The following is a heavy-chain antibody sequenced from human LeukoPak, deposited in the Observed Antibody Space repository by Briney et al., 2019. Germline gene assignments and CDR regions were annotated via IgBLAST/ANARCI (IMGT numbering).Heavy chain of an antibody. V-gene: IGHV3-9*01. Sequence: PGRSLRLSCAASGFTFDDYAMHWVRQAPGKGLEWVSGISWNSGSIGYADSVKGRFTISRDNAKNSLYLQMNSLRAEDTAVYYCARGPPQDYDLIDYWGQGTLVTVSS. J-gene: IGHJ4*02. D-gene: IGHD3-3*01. CDR2: ISWNSGSI. CDR3: ARGPPQDYDLIDY. CDR1: GFTFDDYA.